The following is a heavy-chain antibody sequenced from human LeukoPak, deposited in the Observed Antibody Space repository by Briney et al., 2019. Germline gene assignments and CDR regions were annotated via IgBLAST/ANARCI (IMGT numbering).Heavy chain of an antibody. D-gene: IGHD3-22*01. J-gene: IGHJ4*02. CDR1: GGSISSGDYY. CDR3: ARDSSSYYDSSGYYYLDY. Sequence: SETLSLTCTVSGGSISSGDYYWSWIRQPPGKGLEWIGYIYYSGSTYYNPSLKSRVTISVDTSKNQFSLKLSTVTAADTAVYYCARDSSSYYDSSGYYYLDYWGQGTLVTVSS. V-gene: IGHV4-30-4*01. CDR2: IYYSGST.